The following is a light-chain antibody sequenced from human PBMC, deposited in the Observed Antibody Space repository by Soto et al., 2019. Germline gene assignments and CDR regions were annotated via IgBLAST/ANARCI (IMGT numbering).Light chain of an antibody. CDR2: LNSDGSH. J-gene: IGLJ7*01. Sequence: QPVLTQSPSASASLGASVKLTCTLSSGHSSYAIAWHQQQTEKGPRYLMKLNSDGSHSKGDGIPDRFSGSSSGAERYLTISSLQSDDEADYYCQTWGTGPAVFGGGTQLTVL. V-gene: IGLV4-69*01. CDR3: QTWGTGPAV. CDR1: SGHSSYA.